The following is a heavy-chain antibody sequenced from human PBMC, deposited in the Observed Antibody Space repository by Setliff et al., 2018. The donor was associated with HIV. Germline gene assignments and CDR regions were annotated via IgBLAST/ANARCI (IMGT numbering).Heavy chain of an antibody. CDR1: GGSISSSSYY. D-gene: IGHD3-3*01. Sequence: SETLSLTCTVSGGSISSSSYYWNWVRQSPGKRLEWIGEINHGGITYYSPSLESRASLSIDTSKKQFSLTLTSVTPADTAVYYCVRVSKNLWSSFLFESYAFDIWGQGTVVTVSS. V-gene: IGHV4-39*07. CDR2: INHGGIT. CDR3: VRVSKNLWSSFLFESYAFDI. J-gene: IGHJ3*02.